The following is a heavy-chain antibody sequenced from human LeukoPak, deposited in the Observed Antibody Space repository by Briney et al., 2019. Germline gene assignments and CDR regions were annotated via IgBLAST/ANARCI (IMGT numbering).Heavy chain of an antibody. J-gene: IGHJ3*02. V-gene: IGHV3-21*01. CDR3: ATQGGYGDFDAFDI. Sequence: MPSETLSLTCTVSGGSISSSSYYWGWIRQPPGKGLEWVSSISSSSSYIYYADSVKGRFTISRDNAKNSLYLQMNSLRAEDTAVYYCATQGGYGDFDAFDIWGQGTMVTVSS. CDR2: ISSSSSYI. CDR1: GGSISSSS. D-gene: IGHD4-17*01.